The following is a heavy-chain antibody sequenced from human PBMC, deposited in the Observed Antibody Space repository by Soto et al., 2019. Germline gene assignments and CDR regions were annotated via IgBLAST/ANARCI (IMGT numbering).Heavy chain of an antibody. J-gene: IGHJ6*02. V-gene: IGHV3-11*05. Sequence: GGSLRLSCATTGFSVNNNDMSWIRQAPGKGLEWVSYISSSSSYTNYADSVKGRFTISRDNAKNSLYLQMNSLRAEDTAVYYCARVTPPTVVTQFSGMDVWGQGTTVTVSS. CDR2: ISSSSSYT. CDR3: ARVTPPTVVTQFSGMDV. CDR1: GFSVNNND. D-gene: IGHD4-17*01.